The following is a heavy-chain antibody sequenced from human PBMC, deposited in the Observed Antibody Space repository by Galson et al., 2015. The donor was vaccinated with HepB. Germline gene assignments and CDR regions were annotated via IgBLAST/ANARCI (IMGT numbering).Heavy chain of an antibody. V-gene: IGHV3-30*02. CDR2: IRYDGSNK. D-gene: IGHD6-13*01. J-gene: IGHJ4*02. CDR3: AKEGYSSSWYSY. Sequence: SLRLSCAASGFTFSSYGMHWVRQAPGKGLEWVAFIRYDGSNKYYADSVKGRFTISRDNSKNTLYLQMNSLRAEDTAVYYCAKEGYSSSWYSYWGQGTLVTVSS. CDR1: GFTFSSYG.